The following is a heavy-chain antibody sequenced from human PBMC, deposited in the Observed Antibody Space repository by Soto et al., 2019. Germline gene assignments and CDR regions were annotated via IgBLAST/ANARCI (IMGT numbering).Heavy chain of an antibody. Sequence: SETLSLTCTVSGGSISSYYWSWIRQPPGKGLEWIGYIYYSGSTNYNPSLKSRVTISVDTSKNQFSLKLSSVTAADTAVYYCARAKAPLYSSSWYWFDPWGQGTLVTVAS. J-gene: IGHJ5*02. CDR3: ARAKAPLYSSSWYWFDP. CDR1: GGSISSYY. CDR2: IYYSGST. V-gene: IGHV4-59*08. D-gene: IGHD6-13*01.